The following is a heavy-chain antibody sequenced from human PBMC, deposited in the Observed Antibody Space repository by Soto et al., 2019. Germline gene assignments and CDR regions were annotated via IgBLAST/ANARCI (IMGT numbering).Heavy chain of an antibody. V-gene: IGHV1-18*01. Sequence: QVQLVQSGAEVQKPGASVKVSCKASGYTFTSYGISWMRQAPGQGLEWMGWISVYNGNTNYARKLQGRVTMTTDTSASTAYMELRSLRSDDTAVYYCARAYGDYGWFDPWGQGTLVTVSS. D-gene: IGHD4-17*01. CDR1: GYTFTSYG. J-gene: IGHJ5*02. CDR3: ARAYGDYGWFDP. CDR2: ISVYNGNT.